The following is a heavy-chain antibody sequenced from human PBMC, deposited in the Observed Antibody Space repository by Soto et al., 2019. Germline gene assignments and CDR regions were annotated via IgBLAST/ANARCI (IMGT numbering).Heavy chain of an antibody. V-gene: IGHV4-59*08. CDR2: IYRSGTT. CDR1: GGSISSYY. J-gene: IGHJ4*02. D-gene: IGHD1-26*01. CDR3: ARTHSGSYYSFFNY. Sequence: PSETLSLPCTVSGGSISSYYWSWIRQSPGKGLEWIASIYRSGTTSYNPSLKSRVTISVDPSKNQFSLMLTAVTAADTAVYYCARTHSGSYYSFFNYWGRGSLVTVSS.